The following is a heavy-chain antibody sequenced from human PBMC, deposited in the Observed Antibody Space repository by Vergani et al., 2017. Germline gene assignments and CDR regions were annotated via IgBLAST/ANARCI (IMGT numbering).Heavy chain of an antibody. CDR2: IIPILGIA. D-gene: IGHD3-22*01. CDR1: GGTFSSYT. V-gene: IGHV1-69*02. J-gene: IGHJ4*02. CDR3: ARGPPYDSSGYPDY. Sequence: QVQLVQSGSELKKPGSSVKVSCKASGGTFSSYTISWVRQAPGQGLEWMGRIIPILGIANYSQKFQGRVTITAYKSTSTAYMELSSLRSEDTAVYYCARGPPYDSSGYPDYWGQGTLVTVSS.